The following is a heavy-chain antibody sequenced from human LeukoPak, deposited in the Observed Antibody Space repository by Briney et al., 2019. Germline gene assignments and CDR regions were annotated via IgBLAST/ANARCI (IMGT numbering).Heavy chain of an antibody. CDR3: ARVIVATGTNYFDY. Sequence: ASVTVSCTASGYTFTTYGISWVRQAPGQGLEWMGWISAYNGNTNYAQKLQGRVTVTTDTSTSTAYMELRSLRSDDTAVYYCARVIVATGTNYFDYWGQGTLVTVSS. V-gene: IGHV1-18*01. D-gene: IGHD6-13*01. CDR2: ISAYNGNT. J-gene: IGHJ4*02. CDR1: GYTFTTYG.